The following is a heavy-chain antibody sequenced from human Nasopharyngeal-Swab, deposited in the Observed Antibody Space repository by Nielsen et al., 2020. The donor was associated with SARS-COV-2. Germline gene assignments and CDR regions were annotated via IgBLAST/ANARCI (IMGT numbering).Heavy chain of an antibody. V-gene: IGHV3-11*01. J-gene: IGHJ6*02. CDR3: ARDHYYYGMDV. CDR1: GFTFSDYY. Sequence: GESLKISCAASGFTFSDYYMSWIRQAPGKGLEWVSYISSSGSTIYYADSVKGRFTISRDNAKNSLYLQMNSLRAEDTAVYYCARDHYYYGMDVWGQGTMVTVSS. CDR2: ISSSGSTI.